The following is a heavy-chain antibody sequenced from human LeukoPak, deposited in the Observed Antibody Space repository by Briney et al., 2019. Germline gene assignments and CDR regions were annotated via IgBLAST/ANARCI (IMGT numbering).Heavy chain of an antibody. Sequence: ASVKVSCKASGYTFTGYYMHWVRQAPGQGLEWMGWINPNSGGTNYAQKFQGRVTMTRDTSISTAYMELTRLRSDDTAVYYCAVPGPYTEYFQHWGQGTLVTDSS. CDR1: GYTFTGYY. J-gene: IGHJ1*01. D-gene: IGHD3-10*01. CDR3: AVPGPYTEYFQH. V-gene: IGHV1-2*02. CDR2: INPNSGGT.